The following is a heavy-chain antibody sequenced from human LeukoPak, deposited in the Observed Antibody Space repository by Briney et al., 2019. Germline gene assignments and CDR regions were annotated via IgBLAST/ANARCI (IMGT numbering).Heavy chain of an antibody. D-gene: IGHD3-10*01. CDR3: ARSQGSSHFDY. V-gene: IGHV1-69*13. J-gene: IGHJ4*02. CDR2: IIPIFGTA. CDR1: GYTFTSYY. Sequence: SVKVSCKASGYTFTSYYMHWVRQAPGQGLEWMGGIIPIFGTANYAQKFQGRVTITADESTSTAYMELSSLRSEDTAVYYCARSQGSSHFDYWGQGTLVTVSS.